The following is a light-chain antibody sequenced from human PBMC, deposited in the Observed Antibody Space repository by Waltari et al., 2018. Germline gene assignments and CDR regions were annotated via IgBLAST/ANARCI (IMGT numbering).Light chain of an antibody. Sequence: EIMMTQSPATPSVSPGERVTLSRRASPSVNSKLAWYQQKSGQSPRLLVYGASTRATGIPARFSGSESGTEFTLTISSLQSEDFAVYFCQQNKMWPFTFGGGTKVEIK. J-gene: IGKJ4*01. CDR3: QQNKMWPFT. CDR1: PSVNSK. CDR2: GAS. V-gene: IGKV3D-15*01.